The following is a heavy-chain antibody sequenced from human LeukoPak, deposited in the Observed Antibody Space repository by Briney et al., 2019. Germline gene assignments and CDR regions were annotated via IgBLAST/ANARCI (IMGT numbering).Heavy chain of an antibody. CDR3: AELGITVIGGV. CDR1: GFTFSSYE. D-gene: IGHD3-10*02. V-gene: IGHV3-48*03. CDR2: ISSSGSTI. J-gene: IGHJ6*04. Sequence: PGGSLRLSCAASGFTFSSYEMNWVRQAPEKGLEWVSYISSSGSTIYYADSVKGRFTISRDNAKNSLYLQMNSLRAEDTAVYYCAELGITVIGGVWGKGTTVTISS.